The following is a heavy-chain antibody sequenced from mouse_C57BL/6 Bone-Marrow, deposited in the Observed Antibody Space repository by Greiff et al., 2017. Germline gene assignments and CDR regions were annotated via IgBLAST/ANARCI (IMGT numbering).Heavy chain of an antibody. CDR3: ARREDTTACDY. CDR2: INPGSGGT. Sequence: QVQLQQSGAELVRPGTSVKVSCKASGYAFNNYLIEWVKQRPGQGLEWIGGINPGSGGTKYDEKFQGKDTLTADESSSTAYMPLSSLTSEGSAVYFCARREDTTACDYWGQGTTLTVSS. J-gene: IGHJ2*01. V-gene: IGHV1-54*01. D-gene: IGHD1-2*01. CDR1: GYAFNNYL.